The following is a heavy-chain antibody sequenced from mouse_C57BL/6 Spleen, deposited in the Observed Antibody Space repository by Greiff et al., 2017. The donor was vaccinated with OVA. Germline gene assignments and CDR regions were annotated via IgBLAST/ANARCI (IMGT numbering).Heavy chain of an antibody. D-gene: IGHD1-1*01. CDR2: IHPSDSDT. J-gene: IGHJ4*01. V-gene: IGHV1-74*01. CDR3: AILYYGSSYDDYAMDY. CDR1: GYTFTSYW. Sequence: VQLQQPGAELVQPGASVKVSCKASGYTFTSYWMHWVKQRPGQGLEWIGRIHPSDSDTNYNQKFKGKATLTVDKSSSTAYMQRSSLTSEDSAVYYGAILYYGSSYDDYAMDYWGQGTSVTVSS.